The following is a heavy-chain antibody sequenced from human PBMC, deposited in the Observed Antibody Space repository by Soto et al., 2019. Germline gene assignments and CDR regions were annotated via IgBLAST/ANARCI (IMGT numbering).Heavy chain of an antibody. J-gene: IGHJ5*02. D-gene: IGHD1-1*01. Sequence: QVVESGGGLIQPGGSLRLSCAASGFTVSSNFMTWVRQAPGKGLEWVSVIYTGGSTYYTDSVKGRFTISRDNFKNTVYLHMNSLRAEDTALYYCARGGPTYWFGPWGQGTLVTVSS. CDR3: ARGGPTYWFGP. V-gene: IGHV3-53*01. CDR1: GFTVSSNF. CDR2: IYTGGST.